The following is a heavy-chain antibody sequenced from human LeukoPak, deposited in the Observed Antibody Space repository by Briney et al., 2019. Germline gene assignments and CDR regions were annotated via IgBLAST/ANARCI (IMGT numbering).Heavy chain of an antibody. CDR3: AKPQYYYDSSGYYSEYFQH. Sequence: GGSLRLSCAASGFTFSSYAMSWVRQAPGKGLEWVSAISGSGGSTYYADSVKGRFTISRDNSMNTLYLQMNSLRAEDTAVYYCAKPQYYYDSSGYYSEYFQHWGQGTLVTVSS. V-gene: IGHV3-23*01. CDR1: GFTFSSYA. J-gene: IGHJ1*01. D-gene: IGHD3-22*01. CDR2: ISGSGGST.